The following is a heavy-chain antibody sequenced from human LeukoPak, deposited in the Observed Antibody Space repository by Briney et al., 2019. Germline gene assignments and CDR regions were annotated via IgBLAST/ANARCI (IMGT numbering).Heavy chain of an antibody. Sequence: SETLSLTCTVSGGSISSSSYYWGWIRQPPGKGLEWIGSIYYSGSTYYNPSLKSRVTISVDMSKNQFSLKLSSVTAADTAVYYCARLGYCSSTSCYSRSWFDPWGQGTLVTVSS. CDR3: ARLGYCSSTSCYSRSWFDP. J-gene: IGHJ5*02. CDR2: IYYSGST. D-gene: IGHD2-2*01. V-gene: IGHV4-39*01. CDR1: GGSISSSSYY.